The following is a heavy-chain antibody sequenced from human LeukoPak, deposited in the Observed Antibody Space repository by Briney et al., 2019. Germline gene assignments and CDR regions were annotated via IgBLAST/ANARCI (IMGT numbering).Heavy chain of an antibody. Sequence: PSETLSLTCAVYGGSFSGYYRTWIRQPPGKGLEWIGEINHSGSTNYNPSLKSRVTISVDTSKNQFSLKLSSVTAADTAVYYCAREVIGGNWFDPWGQGTLVTVSS. CDR1: GGSFSGYY. CDR2: INHSGST. J-gene: IGHJ5*02. V-gene: IGHV4-34*01. D-gene: IGHD3-16*02. CDR3: AREVIGGNWFDP.